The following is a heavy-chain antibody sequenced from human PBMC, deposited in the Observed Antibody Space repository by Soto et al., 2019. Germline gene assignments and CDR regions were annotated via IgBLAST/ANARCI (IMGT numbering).Heavy chain of an antibody. V-gene: IGHV3-9*01. CDR2: ISWNSGSI. CDR1: GFTFDAYA. CDR3: ARGTYMTKRGNLFDP. J-gene: IGHJ5*02. D-gene: IGHD4-17*01. Sequence: EVQLVESGGGLVQPGRSLRLSCAASGFTFDAYAMHWVRQAPGKGLEWVSGISWNSGSIGYADSGKGRFTISRDNAKNSLYLKMNSLRAEDAGLYYCARGTYMTKRGNLFDPWGQGTLVTVSS.